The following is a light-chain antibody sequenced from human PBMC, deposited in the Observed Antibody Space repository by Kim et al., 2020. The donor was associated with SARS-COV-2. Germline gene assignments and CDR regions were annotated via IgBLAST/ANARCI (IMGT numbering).Light chain of an antibody. CDR3: QHHSTYPIT. V-gene: IGKV1-5*01. CDR2: DVS. CDR1: QSIGGC. J-gene: IGKJ5*01. Sequence: ASVGDRVTITCRASQSIGGCLAWYQQKPGKAPKLLIHDVSSVESGVPSRFSGSGSETEFTLTISSLQPDDFATYYCQHHSTYPITFGQGTRLEIK.